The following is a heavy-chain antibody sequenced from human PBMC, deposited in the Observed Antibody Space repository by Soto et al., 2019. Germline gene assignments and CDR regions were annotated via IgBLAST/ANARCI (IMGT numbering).Heavy chain of an antibody. CDR3: ARLLSGYCSSTSCFFDKKYYYMDV. J-gene: IGHJ6*03. Sequence: EASVKVSCKASGYTFTSYGISWVRQAPGQGLEKMGWISAYNGNTNYAQKLQGRVTMTTDTSTSTAYMELRSLRSDDTAVYYCARLLSGYCSSTSCFFDKKYYYMDVWGKGTTVTVS. V-gene: IGHV1-18*01. CDR1: GYTFTSYG. CDR2: ISAYNGNT. D-gene: IGHD2-2*03.